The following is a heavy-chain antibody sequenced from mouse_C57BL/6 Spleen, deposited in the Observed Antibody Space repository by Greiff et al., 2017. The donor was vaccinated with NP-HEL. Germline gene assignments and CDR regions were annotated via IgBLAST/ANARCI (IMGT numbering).Heavy chain of an antibody. CDR1: GYTFTDYY. V-gene: IGHV1-26*01. J-gene: IGHJ4*01. CDR3: SISGFLGYAMDY. D-gene: IGHD3-1*01. CDR2: INPNNGGT. Sequence: EVQLQQSGPELVKPGASVKISCKASGYTFTDYYMNWVKQSHGKSLEWIGDINPNNGGTSYNQKFKGKATLTVDKSSSTAYMELRSLTSEDSAVYYCSISGFLGYAMDYWGQGTSVTVSS.